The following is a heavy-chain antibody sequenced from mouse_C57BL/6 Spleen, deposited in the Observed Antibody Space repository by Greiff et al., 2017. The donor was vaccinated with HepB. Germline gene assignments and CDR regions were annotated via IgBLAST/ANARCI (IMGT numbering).Heavy chain of an antibody. CDR2: ISSGSSTI. V-gene: IGHV5-17*01. CDR3: ASNYVGY. J-gene: IGHJ2*01. CDR1: GFTFSDYG. Sequence: EVKVVESGGGLVKPGGSLKLSCAASGFTFSDYGMHWVRQAPEKGLEWVAYISSGSSTIYYADTVKGRFTISRDNAKNTLFLQMTSLRSEDTAMYYCASNYVGYWGQGTTLTVSS.